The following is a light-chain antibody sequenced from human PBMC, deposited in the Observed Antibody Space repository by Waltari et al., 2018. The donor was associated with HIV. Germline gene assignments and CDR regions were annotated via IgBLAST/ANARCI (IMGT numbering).Light chain of an antibody. J-gene: IGLJ3*02. V-gene: IGLV3-21*02. CDR3: QVWDSDNDPPWV. CDR1: NIGIKS. Sequence: SYVLTQPPSLSVAPGQTAKISCGGDNIGIKSVHWYQHKPGQAPLLVIYYYHDRPSGIPERFSGSNSGNTATLTISRVEAGDEADYSCQVWDSDNDPPWVFGGGTKLTVL. CDR2: YYH.